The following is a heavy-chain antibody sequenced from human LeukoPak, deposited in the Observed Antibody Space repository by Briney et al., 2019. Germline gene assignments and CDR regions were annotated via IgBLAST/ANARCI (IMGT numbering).Heavy chain of an antibody. J-gene: IGHJ6*02. Sequence: GGSLRLSCAASGFTFSNCGMHWVRQAPGKGLEWVAIISFDGGNKYYADSVKGRFTISRDNSKNTMYLQMNSLRGEDTAVYYCAKAAYDFWSGYSSGSMDVWGQGTTVTVSS. CDR1: GFTFSNCG. V-gene: IGHV3-30*18. CDR2: ISFDGGNK. D-gene: IGHD3-3*01. CDR3: AKAAYDFWSGYSSGSMDV.